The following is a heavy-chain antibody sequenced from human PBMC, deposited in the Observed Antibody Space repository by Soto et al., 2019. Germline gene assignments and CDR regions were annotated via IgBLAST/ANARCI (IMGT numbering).Heavy chain of an antibody. CDR3: ARIADYYDSSGYFGPWFDP. Sequence: PSETLSLTCAVSGYSISSSNWWGWIRQPPGKGLEWIGYIYYSGSTYYNPSLKSRVTMPVDTSKNQFSLKLSSVTAVDTAVYYCARIADYYDSSGYFGPWFDPWGQGTLVTVSS. CDR2: IYYSGST. J-gene: IGHJ5*02. CDR1: GYSISSSNW. D-gene: IGHD3-22*01. V-gene: IGHV4-28*01.